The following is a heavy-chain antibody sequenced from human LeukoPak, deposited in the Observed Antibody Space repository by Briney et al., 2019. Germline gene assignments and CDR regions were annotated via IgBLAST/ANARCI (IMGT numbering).Heavy chain of an antibody. Sequence: SETLSLTCTVSGGSISRYFWSWIRQPAGEGLEWIGGIYSSGSTTSTPSLKSRVTMSVDTSKNQLSLKLSSVTAADTAVYYCAGAMVRGVISVNWFDPWGQGTLVTVSS. J-gene: IGHJ5*02. CDR2: IYSSGST. CDR3: AGAMVRGVISVNWFDP. V-gene: IGHV4-4*07. CDR1: GGSISRYF. D-gene: IGHD3-10*01.